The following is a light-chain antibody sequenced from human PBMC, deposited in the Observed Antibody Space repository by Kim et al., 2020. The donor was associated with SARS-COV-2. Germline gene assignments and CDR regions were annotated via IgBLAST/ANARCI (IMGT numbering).Light chain of an antibody. V-gene: IGKV3-20*01. J-gene: IGKJ5*01. CDR3: QQHNSSPIT. CDR1: QPGTSRN. CDR2: GAS. Sequence: PRGRSPLSCGTGQPGTSRNLAWYPQTPAQAPRLLIYGASTRGAGMRDRFSGSGAGTDCTLNISRWKTEDCAMYYCQQHNSSPITFGQGTQGEIK.